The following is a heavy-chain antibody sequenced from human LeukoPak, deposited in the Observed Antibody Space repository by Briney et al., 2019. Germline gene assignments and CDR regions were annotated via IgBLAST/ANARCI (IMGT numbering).Heavy chain of an antibody. CDR1: GYSFTSYW. D-gene: IGHD3-9*01. Sequence: GESLKISCKGSGYSFTSYWIGWVRQMPGKGLEWMGIIYPGDSDTRYSPSFQGQVTISADKSISTAYLQWSSLKASDTAMYYCARPTNYDILTGYYLLDAFDIWGQGTMVTVSS. CDR3: ARPTNYDILTGYYLLDAFDI. J-gene: IGHJ3*02. V-gene: IGHV5-51*01. CDR2: IYPGDSDT.